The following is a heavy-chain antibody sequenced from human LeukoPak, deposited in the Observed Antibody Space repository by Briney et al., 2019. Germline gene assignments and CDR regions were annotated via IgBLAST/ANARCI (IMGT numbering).Heavy chain of an antibody. J-gene: IGHJ4*02. V-gene: IGHV6-1*01. CDR3: ARAIRGSLDY. Sequence: SVKSRITINPDTSKNQVSLQLNSVTPEDTAVYYCARAIRGSLDYWGQGTLVTVSP. D-gene: IGHD3-16*01.